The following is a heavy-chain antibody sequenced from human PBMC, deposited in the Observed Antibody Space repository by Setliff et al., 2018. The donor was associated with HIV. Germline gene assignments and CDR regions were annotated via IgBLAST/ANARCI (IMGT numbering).Heavy chain of an antibody. D-gene: IGHD3-22*01. CDR1: GDSISSGGYY. CDR3: ARARCYYDSGGNCYMDV. J-gene: IGHJ6*03. Sequence: PSETLSLTCTVSGDSISSGGYYWGWIRQSPGKGLEWIGYIYYSGSSYYNPSLKSRVTISVDKSKNQVSLKLSSVTAADTAVYYCARARCYYDSGGNCYMDVWGKGTTVTVSS. V-gene: IGHV4-61*05. CDR2: IYYSGSS.